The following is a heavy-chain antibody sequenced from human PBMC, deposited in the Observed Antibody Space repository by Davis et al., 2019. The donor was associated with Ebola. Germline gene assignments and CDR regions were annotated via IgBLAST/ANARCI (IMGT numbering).Heavy chain of an antibody. CDR2: ISGDGGST. CDR3: AKDMNRVFWSGYYRY. CDR1: GFTFDDYA. D-gene: IGHD3-3*01. Sequence: GESLKISCAASGFTFDDYAMHWVRQAPGKGLEWVSLISGDGGSTYYADSVKGRFTISRDNSKNSLYLQMNSLRTEDTALYYCAKDMNRVFWSGYYRYWGQGTLVTVSS. V-gene: IGHV3-43*02. J-gene: IGHJ4*02.